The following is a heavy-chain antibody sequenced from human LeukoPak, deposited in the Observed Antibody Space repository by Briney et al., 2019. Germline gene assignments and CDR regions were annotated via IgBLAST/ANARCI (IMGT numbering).Heavy chain of an antibody. Sequence: SETLSLTCTVSGGSISSHYWSWIRQPPGKGLEWIGEIYHSGSTNYNPSLKSRVTISVDKSKNQFSLKLSSVTAADTAVYYCARDGKGSASIDYWGQGTLVTVSS. CDR2: IYHSGST. CDR3: ARDGKGSASIDY. J-gene: IGHJ4*02. D-gene: IGHD4-23*01. CDR1: GGSISSHY. V-gene: IGHV4-59*11.